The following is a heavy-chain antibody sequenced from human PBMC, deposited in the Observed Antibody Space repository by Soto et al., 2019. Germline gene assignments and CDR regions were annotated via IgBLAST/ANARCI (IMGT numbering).Heavy chain of an antibody. D-gene: IGHD1-26*01. J-gene: IGHJ4*02. CDR1: GFSFSAYW. Sequence: GGSLRLSCAASGFSFSAYWMHWVRQAPGKGLVWVSCIDTDGSTTTYADSVKGRFTISRDNVKNTLYLQMDSLRAEDTALYYCSRGGGVSGNYLGGQGTLVTVSS. CDR2: IDTDGSTT. CDR3: SRGGGVSGNYL. V-gene: IGHV3-74*01.